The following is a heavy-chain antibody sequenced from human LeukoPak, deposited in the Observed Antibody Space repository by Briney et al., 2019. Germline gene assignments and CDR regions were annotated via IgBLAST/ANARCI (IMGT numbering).Heavy chain of an antibody. CDR2: IYYTGST. Sequence: SETLSLTCTVSGDSISSYYWSWIRQPPGKGLEWIGYIYYTGSTNFNPSLKSRVTMSVDASKNQFSLKLSSVTAADTAVYYCARCGDSVYYYMDVWGKGTTVIVSS. D-gene: IGHD4-17*01. V-gene: IGHV4-59*08. J-gene: IGHJ6*03. CDR1: GDSISSYY. CDR3: ARCGDSVYYYMDV.